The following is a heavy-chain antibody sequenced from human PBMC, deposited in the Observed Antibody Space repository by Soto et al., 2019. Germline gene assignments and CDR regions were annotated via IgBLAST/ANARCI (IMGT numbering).Heavy chain of an antibody. CDR1: GYTFSTFG. J-gene: IGHJ4*02. V-gene: IGHV1-18*01. D-gene: IGHD1-7*01. CDR2: ISTDNGDT. CDR3: XXXXRNYVLPDY. Sequence: QVQLVQSGAEVKKPGDSVKVSCKASGYTFSTFGISWVRQAPGQGLEWLGWISTDNGDTNYAQNLQDRITMTTDTSXXXXXVELXSXXXXXXXXXXXXXXXRNYVLPDYWGQGTLVTVSS.